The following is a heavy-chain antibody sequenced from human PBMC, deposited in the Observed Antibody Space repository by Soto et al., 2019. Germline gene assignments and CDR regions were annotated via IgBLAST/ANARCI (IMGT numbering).Heavy chain of an antibody. J-gene: IGHJ5*02. D-gene: IGHD3-22*01. CDR2: IIPIFGTA. CDR3: ARDARRYYDSSGYYSNWFDP. V-gene: IGHV1-69*01. CDR1: GGTFSSYA. Sequence: QVQLVQSGAEVKKPGSSVKVSCKASGGTFSSYAISWVRQAPGQGLEWMGGIIPIFGTANYAQKFHGRVTITADESTSTAYMELSSLRSEDTAVYYCARDARRYYDSSGYYSNWFDPWGQGTLVTVSS.